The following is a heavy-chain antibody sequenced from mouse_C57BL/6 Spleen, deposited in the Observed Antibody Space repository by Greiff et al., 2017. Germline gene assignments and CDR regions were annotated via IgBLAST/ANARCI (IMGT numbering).Heavy chain of an antibody. CDR3: DKGADYYSSSYSRAMDY. J-gene: IGHJ4*01. CDR2: IHPNSGST. CDR1: GYTFTSYW. Sequence: QVQLQQPGAELVKPGASVKLSCKASGYTFTSYWMHWVKQRPGQGLEWIGLIHPNSGSTNYNEKFKGKATLTVDKSSSTAYMQLSSLTSEDSAVYYSDKGADYYSSSYSRAMDYWGQGTSVTVSS. D-gene: IGHD1-1*01. V-gene: IGHV1-64*01.